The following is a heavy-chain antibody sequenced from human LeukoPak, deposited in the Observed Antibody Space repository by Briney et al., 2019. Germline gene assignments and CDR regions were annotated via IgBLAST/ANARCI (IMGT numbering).Heavy chain of an antibody. Sequence: PGGSLRLSCAASGFTFSSYAMSWVRQAPGKGLEWVSAISGSGGSTYYADSVKGRFTISRDNSKNTLYLQMNSLRSEDTAVYYCARHNGSYYDYWGQGTLVTVSS. CDR2: ISGSGGST. CDR3: ARHNGSYYDY. J-gene: IGHJ4*02. V-gene: IGHV3-23*01. CDR1: GFTFSSYA. D-gene: IGHD1-26*01.